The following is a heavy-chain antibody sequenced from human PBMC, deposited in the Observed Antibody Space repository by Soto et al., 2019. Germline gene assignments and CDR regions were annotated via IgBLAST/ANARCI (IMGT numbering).Heavy chain of an antibody. D-gene: IGHD6-13*01. CDR2: IYYSGST. Sequence: PSETLSLTCTVSGGSISSYYWSWIRQPPGKGLEWIGYIYYSGSTNYNPSLKSRVTISVDTSKNQFSLKLSSVTAADTAVYYCARASAAGSNWFDPWGQGTLVTVS. J-gene: IGHJ5*02. CDR3: ARASAAGSNWFDP. CDR1: GGSISSYY. V-gene: IGHV4-59*01.